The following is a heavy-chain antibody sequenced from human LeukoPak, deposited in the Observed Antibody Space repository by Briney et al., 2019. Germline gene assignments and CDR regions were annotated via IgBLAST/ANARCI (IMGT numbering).Heavy chain of an antibody. V-gene: IGHV3-48*03. CDR2: ISSSGSTI. D-gene: IGHD4-17*01. Sequence: PGGSLRLSCSASGFTFSSYEMNWVRQAPGKGLEWVSYISSSGSTIYYADSVKGRFTISRDNAKNSLYLQMNSLRAEDTAVYYCARDKATVTENWGQGTLVTVSS. CDR3: ARDKATVTEN. CDR1: GFTFSSYE. J-gene: IGHJ4*02.